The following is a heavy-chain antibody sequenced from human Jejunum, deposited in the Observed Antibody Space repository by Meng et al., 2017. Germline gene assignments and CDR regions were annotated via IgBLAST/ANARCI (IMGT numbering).Heavy chain of an antibody. J-gene: IGHJ4*02. D-gene: IGHD2-15*01. CDR2: ISYDGTIK. V-gene: IGHV3-30*01. Sequence: GESLKISCAASGFTFSYYGIHWVRQAPGKGPEWLALISYDGTIKYYADSVKGRFTVSRDSSKNTLDLQMDSLRVEDTAVYYCARFQTKYTPRGMNFDYWGQGTLVTVSS. CDR1: GFTFSYYG. CDR3: ARFQTKYTPRGMNFDY.